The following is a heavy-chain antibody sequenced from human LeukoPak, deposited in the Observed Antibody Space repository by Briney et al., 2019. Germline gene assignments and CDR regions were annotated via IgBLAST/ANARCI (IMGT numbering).Heavy chain of an antibody. CDR2: IEKTGSYV. CDR3: AREGVGIKDLDY. Sequence: GGSLRLSCAASGFTSSNYIMDWVRQAPGKGLEWVSSIEKTGSYVYHVDSVRGRFTISRDNAKNSLYLQMNSLRAEDTAVYYCAREGVGIKDLDYWGQGTLVTVSS. V-gene: IGHV3-21*01. J-gene: IGHJ4*02. CDR1: GFTSSNYI. D-gene: IGHD1-26*01.